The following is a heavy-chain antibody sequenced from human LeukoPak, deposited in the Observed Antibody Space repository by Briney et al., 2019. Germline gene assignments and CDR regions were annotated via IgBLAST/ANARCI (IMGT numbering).Heavy chain of an antibody. CDR2: THTSGTT. D-gene: IGHD2-15*01. Sequence: SETLSLTCTVSSGSISSGSYYWSWIRQPAGKGLEWVGRTHTSGTTNYNPSLESRVTVSVDTSKNQFSLKLISATAADTAVYYWGRGRGGGVFDSWGQGILVTVSS. J-gene: IGHJ4*02. V-gene: IGHV4-61*02. CDR3: GRGRGGGVFDS. CDR1: SGSISSGSYY.